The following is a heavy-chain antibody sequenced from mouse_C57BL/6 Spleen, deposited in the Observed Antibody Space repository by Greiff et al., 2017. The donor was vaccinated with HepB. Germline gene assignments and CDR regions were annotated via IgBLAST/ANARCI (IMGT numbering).Heavy chain of an antibody. Sequence: QVQLQQPGAELVRPGSSVKLSCKASGYTFTSYWMDWVKQRPGQGLEWIGNIYPSDSETHYNQKFKDKATLTVDKSSSTAYMQLSSLTSEDSAVYYGAREGGYYGSRGFAYWGQGTLVTVSA. J-gene: IGHJ3*01. CDR2: IYPSDSET. CDR1: GYTFTSYW. CDR3: AREGGYYGSRGFAY. V-gene: IGHV1-61*01. D-gene: IGHD1-1*01.